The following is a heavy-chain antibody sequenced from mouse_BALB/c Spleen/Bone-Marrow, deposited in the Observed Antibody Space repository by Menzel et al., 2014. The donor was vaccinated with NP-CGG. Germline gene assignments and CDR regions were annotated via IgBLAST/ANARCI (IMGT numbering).Heavy chain of an antibody. CDR2: IDPSDSET. D-gene: IGHD1-1*01. V-gene: IGHV1S127*01. CDR1: GYSFTSYW. J-gene: IGHJ3*01. CDR3: ASYASGPAYFAY. Sequence: QVQLQQSGPQLVRPGASVKMSCKASGYSFTSYWMHWVKQRPGQGLEWIGMIDPSDSETRLNQRFKDKATLTVDKSSSTAYMQLSSPTSEDSAIYYCASYASGPAYFAYWGQGTLVTVSA.